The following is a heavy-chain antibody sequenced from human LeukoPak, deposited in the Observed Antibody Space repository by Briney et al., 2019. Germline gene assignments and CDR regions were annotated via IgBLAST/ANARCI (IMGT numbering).Heavy chain of an antibody. CDR1: GGSISSNNYY. CDR2: IYYSGST. J-gene: IGHJ4*02. Sequence: PSETLSLTCTVSGGSISSNNYYRGWIRQPPGKGLEWIGSIYYSGSTYYNPSLKSRVTISVDTSKNQFALKLSSVTAADTAVYYCARDRSSYFDYWGQGTLVTVSS. CDR3: ARDRSSYFDY. D-gene: IGHD1-14*01. V-gene: IGHV4-39*01.